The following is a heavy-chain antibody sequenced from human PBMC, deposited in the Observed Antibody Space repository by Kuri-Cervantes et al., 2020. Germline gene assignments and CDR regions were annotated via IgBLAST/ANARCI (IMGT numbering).Heavy chain of an antibody. J-gene: IGHJ6*02. Sequence: GGSLRLSCAASGFTFSSYAMHWVRQAPGKGLEWVAVISYDGSNKYYADSVKGRFTISRDNSKNTLYLQMNSLRAEDTAVYYCARERGNYRAVDNGMDVWGQGTTVTVSS. V-gene: IGHV3-30-3*01. CDR3: ARERGNYRAVDNGMDV. CDR1: GFTFSSYA. D-gene: IGHD4-11*01. CDR2: ISYDGSNK.